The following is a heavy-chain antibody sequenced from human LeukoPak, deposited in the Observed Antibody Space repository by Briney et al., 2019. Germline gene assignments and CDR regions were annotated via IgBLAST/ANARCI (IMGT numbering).Heavy chain of an antibody. J-gene: IGHJ3*02. CDR1: GFTVSTNY. CDR2: IYRSGSK. CDR3: ARDSGPDAFDI. Sequence: AGQSLRLSCAASGFTVSTNYVRWVRQAPGKGLEWVSFIYRSGSKYYADCVKGRFTISRDNSKNTPYLQMTRLTAEDTAVYYCARDSGPDAFDIWGQGKMVTVSS. V-gene: IGHV3-53*01.